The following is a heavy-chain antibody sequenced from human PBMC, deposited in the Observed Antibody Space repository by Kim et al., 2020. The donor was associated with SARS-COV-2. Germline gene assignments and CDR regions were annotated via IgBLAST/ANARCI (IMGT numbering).Heavy chain of an antibody. CDR3: ARDSRAGTGAFDI. D-gene: IGHD6-19*01. CDR2: IYSGGST. Sequence: GGSLRLSCAASGFTVSSNYMSWVRQAPGKGLEWVSVIYSGGSTYYADSVKGRFTISRHNSKNTLYLQMNSLRAEDTAVYYCARDSRAGTGAFDIWGQGTMVTVSS. J-gene: IGHJ3*02. CDR1: GFTVSSNY. V-gene: IGHV3-53*04.